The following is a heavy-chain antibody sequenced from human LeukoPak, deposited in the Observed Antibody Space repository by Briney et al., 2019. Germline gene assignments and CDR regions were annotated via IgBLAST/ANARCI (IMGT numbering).Heavy chain of an antibody. V-gene: IGHV4-59*01. D-gene: IGHD2-8*01. Sequence: SETLSLTCTVSGGSISSYYWSWIRQPPGKGLEWIGYIYYSGSTNYNPSLESRVTISVDTSKNQFSLKLSSVTAADTAVYYCARDLGYCTNGVCHTRFDYWGQGTLVAVSS. J-gene: IGHJ4*02. CDR3: ARDLGYCTNGVCHTRFDY. CDR2: IYYSGST. CDR1: GGSISSYY.